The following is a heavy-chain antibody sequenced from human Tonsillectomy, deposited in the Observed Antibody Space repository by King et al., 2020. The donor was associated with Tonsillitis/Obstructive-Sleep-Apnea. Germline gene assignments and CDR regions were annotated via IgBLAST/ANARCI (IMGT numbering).Heavy chain of an antibody. Sequence: VQLVESGGGLVQPGGSLRLSCAASEFTFSSYAMSWVRQAPGKGLEWVSGVSPSGGSRYYADSVKGRFTISRDNSKNTLYLQMNSLRADDTAVYYCANEVVDSGYSYGPPDHWGQGTLVTVSS. CDR2: VSPSGGSR. J-gene: IGHJ4*02. D-gene: IGHD5-18*01. CDR1: EFTFSSYA. CDR3: ANEVVDSGYSYGPPDH. V-gene: IGHV3-23*04.